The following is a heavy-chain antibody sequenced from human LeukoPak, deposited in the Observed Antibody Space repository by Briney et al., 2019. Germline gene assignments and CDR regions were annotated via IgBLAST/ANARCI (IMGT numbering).Heavy chain of an antibody. CDR2: INHSGST. CDR3: ARGGGIAVAGTISYYYYYMDV. J-gene: IGHJ6*03. V-gene: IGHV4-34*01. D-gene: IGHD6-19*01. Sequence: PSETLSLTCVVYGGSFSGYYWSWIRQPPGKGLEWIGEINHSGSTNYNPSLKSRVTISVDTSKNQFSLKLSSVTAADTAVYYCARGGGIAVAGTISYYYYYMDVWGKGTTVTVSS. CDR1: GGSFSGYY.